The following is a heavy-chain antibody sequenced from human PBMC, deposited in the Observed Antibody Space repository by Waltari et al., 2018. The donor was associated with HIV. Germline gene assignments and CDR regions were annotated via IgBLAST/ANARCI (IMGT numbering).Heavy chain of an antibody. Sequence: EVQLVESGGGLVQPGGSLRLSCAASGFTFRSYCLHWVRQVPGKGLIWVSRVNSDGSSTSYADSVKGRFTISRDNAKNTLYLQMNSLRAEDTAVYYCATSRTFDYWGQGTLVTVSS. J-gene: IGHJ4*02. V-gene: IGHV3-74*01. CDR1: GFTFRSYC. CDR2: VNSDGSST. CDR3: ATSRTFDY.